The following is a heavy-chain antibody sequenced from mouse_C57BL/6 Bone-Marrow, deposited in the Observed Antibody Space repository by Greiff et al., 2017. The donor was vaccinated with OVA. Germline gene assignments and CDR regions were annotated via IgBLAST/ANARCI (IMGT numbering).Heavy chain of an antibody. CDR1: GYTFTSYW. D-gene: IGHD1-3*01. J-gene: IGHJ4*01. CDR2: IYPGSGST. V-gene: IGHV1-55*01. CDR3: ARRGLGSSYAMDY. Sequence: VQLQQSGAELVKPGASVKMSCKASGYTFTSYWITWVKQRPGQGLEWIGDIYPGSGSTNYNEKFKSKATLTVDTSSSTAYMQLSSLTSEDSAVYYCARRGLGSSYAMDYWGQGTSVTVSS.